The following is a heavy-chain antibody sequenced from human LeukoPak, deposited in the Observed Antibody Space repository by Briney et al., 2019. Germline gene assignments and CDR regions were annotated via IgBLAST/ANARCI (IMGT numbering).Heavy chain of an antibody. CDR2: IRSKAYGGTT. CDR1: GFTFGDYA. Sequence: GGSLRLSCTASGFTFGDYAMSWVRQAPGKGLEWVGFIRSKAYGGTTEYAASVKGRFTISRDDSKSIAYLQMNSLKTEDTAVYYCTRDPADYYDFWSGYHTPDDWFGPWGQGTLVTVSS. V-gene: IGHV3-49*04. D-gene: IGHD3-3*01. CDR3: TRDPADYYDFWSGYHTPDDWFGP. J-gene: IGHJ5*02.